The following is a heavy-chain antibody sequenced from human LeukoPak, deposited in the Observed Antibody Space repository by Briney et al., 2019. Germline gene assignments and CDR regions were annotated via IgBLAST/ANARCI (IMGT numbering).Heavy chain of an antibody. CDR2: ISGSGGST. V-gene: IGHV3-23*01. CDR1: GFTFSSYG. D-gene: IGHD1-1*01. Sequence: GGSLRLSCAASGFTFSSYGMSWVRQAPGKGLEWVSAISGSGGSTYYADSVKGRFTISRDISKNTLYLQMNSLRAEDTAVYYCAKGGERGTFYFDYWGQGTLVTVSS. J-gene: IGHJ4*02. CDR3: AKGGERGTFYFDY.